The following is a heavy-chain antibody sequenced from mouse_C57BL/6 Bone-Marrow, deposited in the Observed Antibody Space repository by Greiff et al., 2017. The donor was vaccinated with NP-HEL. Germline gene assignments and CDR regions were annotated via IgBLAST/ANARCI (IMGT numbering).Heavy chain of an antibody. CDR2: IYPGSGNT. CDR1: GYSFTSYY. J-gene: IGHJ3*01. V-gene: IGHV1-66*01. CDR3: ARGYYYDYEGGFAY. D-gene: IGHD2-4*01. Sequence: QVQLQQSGPELVKPGASVKISCKASGYSFTSYYIHWVKQRPGQGLEWIGWIYPGSGNTKYNEKFKGKATLTADTSSSTAYMQLSSLTSEDSAVYYCARGYYYDYEGGFAYWGQGTLVTVSA.